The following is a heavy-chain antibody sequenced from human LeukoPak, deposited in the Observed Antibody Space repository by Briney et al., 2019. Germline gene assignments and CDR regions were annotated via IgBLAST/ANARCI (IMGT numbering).Heavy chain of an antibody. CDR3: AKVDGYCSSTSCYS. Sequence: GGSLRLSCAASGFTFSSYAMSWVRLAPGKGLEWVSAISGSGGSTYYADSVKGRFTISRDNSKNTLYLQMNSLRAEDTAVYYCAKVDGYCSSTSCYSWGQGTLVTVSS. CDR1: GFTFSSYA. V-gene: IGHV3-23*01. CDR2: ISGSGGST. D-gene: IGHD2-2*01. J-gene: IGHJ5*02.